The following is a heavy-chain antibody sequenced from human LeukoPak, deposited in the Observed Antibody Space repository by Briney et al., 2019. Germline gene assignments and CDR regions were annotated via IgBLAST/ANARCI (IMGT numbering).Heavy chain of an antibody. J-gene: IGHJ4*02. CDR2: INHSGST. CDR3: ARRGRDGYKRRAFDI. Sequence: SETLSLTCAVYGGSFSGYYWSWIRQPPGKGLEWIGEINHSGSTNYNPSLKSRVTISVDTSKNQFSLKLSSVTAADTAVYYCARRGRDGYKRRAFDIWGQGTLVTVSS. CDR1: GGSFSGYY. D-gene: IGHD5-24*01. V-gene: IGHV4-34*01.